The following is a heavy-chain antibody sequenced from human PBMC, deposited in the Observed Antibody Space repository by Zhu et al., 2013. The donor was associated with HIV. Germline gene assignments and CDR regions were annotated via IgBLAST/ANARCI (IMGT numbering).Heavy chain of an antibody. CDR2: IIPIFGTA. V-gene: IGHV1-69*01. CDR1: GGTFSSYA. D-gene: IGHD3-22*01. CDR3: AREKSRSGYFNGGAFDI. J-gene: IGHJ3*02. Sequence: QVQLVQSGAEVKKPGSSVKVSCKASGGTFSSYAISWVRQAPGQGLEWMGGIIPIFGTANYAQKFQGRVTITADESTSTAYMELSSLRSEDTAVYYCAREKSRSGYFNGGAFDIWGQGTMVTVSS.